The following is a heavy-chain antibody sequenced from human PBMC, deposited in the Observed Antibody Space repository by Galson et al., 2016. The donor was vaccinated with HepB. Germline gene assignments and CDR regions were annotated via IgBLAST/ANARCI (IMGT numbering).Heavy chain of an antibody. CDR2: IASNSCYI. J-gene: IGHJ4*02. D-gene: IGHD3-22*01. CDR1: GFTFSSYS. V-gene: IGHV3-21*01. CDR3: ARERNYYDSSGYYYDYFDY. Sequence: SLRLSCAVSGFTFSSYSMNWVRQAPGKGLEWVSSIASNSCYINYADSVKGRFTMSRDNAKNSLYLQMNSLRAEDTAVYYCARERNYYDSSGYYYDYFDYWGQGTLVTVSS.